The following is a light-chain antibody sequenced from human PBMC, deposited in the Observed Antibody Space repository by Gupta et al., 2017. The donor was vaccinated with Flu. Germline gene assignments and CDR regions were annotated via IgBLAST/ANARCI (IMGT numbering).Light chain of an antibody. CDR2: DAS. CDR1: QNILHY. V-gene: IGKV1-39*01. J-gene: IGKJ4*01. Sequence: DIQMTQSPSSLSASVGDRVTITCRASQNILHYLDWYQQKPGGPSKLLISDASTVRTGVPPRMSSSGSAADFSLIIISRQPEDFVTFYCRQRDNNPLTFGGGTEV. CDR3: RQRDNNPLT.